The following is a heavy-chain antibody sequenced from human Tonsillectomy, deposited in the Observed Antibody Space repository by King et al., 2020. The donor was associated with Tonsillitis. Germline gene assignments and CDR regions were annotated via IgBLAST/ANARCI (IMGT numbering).Heavy chain of an antibody. V-gene: IGHV3-30-3*01. CDR2: ISYDGSDK. J-gene: IGHJ6*02. CDR3: ARVRGHYYYYYGMDV. D-gene: IGHD3-10*01. CDR1: GFTFSNYA. Sequence: VQLVESGGGVLQPGRSLRLSCAASGFTFSNYAMHWVRQAPGKGLEWVAVISYDGSDKYYADSVKGRFTISRDNSKNTLYLQMNSLRAEDTAVYYCARVRGHYYYYYGMDVWGQGTTVTVSS.